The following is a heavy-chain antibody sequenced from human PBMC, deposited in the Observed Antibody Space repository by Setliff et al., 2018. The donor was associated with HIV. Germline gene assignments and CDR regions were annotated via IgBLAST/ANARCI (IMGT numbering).Heavy chain of an antibody. CDR3: ARDHCSSSGCYEYSYYGMDV. CDR1: GGTFSNYG. CDR2: INPKNGGT. Sequence: ASVKVSCKASGGTFSNYGMSWVRQAPGQGLEWMGWINPKNGGTNYAQKFQGRVTMTRDTSISTAYMEVSRLRSDDTAVYYCARDHCSSSGCYEYSYYGMDVWGQGTTVTVSS. D-gene: IGHD2-2*01. J-gene: IGHJ6*02. V-gene: IGHV1-2*02.